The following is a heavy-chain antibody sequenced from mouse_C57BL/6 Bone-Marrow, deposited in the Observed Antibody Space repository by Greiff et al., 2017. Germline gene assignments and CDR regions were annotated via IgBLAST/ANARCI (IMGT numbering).Heavy chain of an antibody. Sequence: VQLQQPGAELVKPGASVKLSCKASGYTFTSYWMQWVKQRPGQGLEWIGEIDPSDSYTNYNQKFKGKATLTVDTSSSTAYMQLSSLTSEDSAVDYCASSGYCGGLDYWGQGTTLTVSS. D-gene: IGHD2-3*01. CDR3: ASSGYCGGLDY. J-gene: IGHJ2*01. V-gene: IGHV1-50*01. CDR2: IDPSDSYT. CDR1: GYTFTSYW.